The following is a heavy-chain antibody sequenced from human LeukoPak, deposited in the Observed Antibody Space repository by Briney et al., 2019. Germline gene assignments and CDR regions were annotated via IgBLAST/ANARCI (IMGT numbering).Heavy chain of an antibody. CDR2: INHSGST. Sequence: SETLSLTCAVYGVSFSGYYWSWIRQPPGKGLEWVGEINHSGSTNYNPSLKNRVTITVSTHNNQFSLTQSDVTAADTAVYYFARRPRPRYSDAKEYWFDPWGQGTLVNVSS. D-gene: IGHD5-18*01. CDR1: GVSFSGYY. CDR3: ARRPRPRYSDAKEYWFDP. V-gene: IGHV4-34*01. J-gene: IGHJ5*02.